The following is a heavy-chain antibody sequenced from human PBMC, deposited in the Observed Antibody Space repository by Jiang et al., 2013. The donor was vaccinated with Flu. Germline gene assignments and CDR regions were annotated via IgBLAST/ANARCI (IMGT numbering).Heavy chain of an antibody. J-gene: IGHJ6*03. Sequence: VQLLESGGGLVQPGGSLRLSCAASGFTFTTFAMTWVRQAPGKGLEWVATITGSSGRTYYAESVTGRFIISRDNSKKMVYLQLNSLRAEDTALYYCAKHKGQLVQNYCMDVWGKGTTVTVSS. CDR3: AKHKGQLVQNYCMDV. D-gene: IGHD6-6*01. CDR2: ITGSSGRT. CDR1: GFTFTTFA. V-gene: IGHV3-23*01.